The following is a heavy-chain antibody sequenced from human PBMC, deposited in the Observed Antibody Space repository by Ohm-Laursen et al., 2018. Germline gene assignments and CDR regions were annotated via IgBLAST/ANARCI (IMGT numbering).Heavy chain of an antibody. D-gene: IGHD1-26*01. Sequence: SLRLSCAAPGFIFSNYWMTWVRQAPGKGLEWVANIRKDGGETYYVDSVKGRFTISRDNAKNSLYLQMNSLRAEDTAVYYCAREVGLDVWGQGTTVTVSS. J-gene: IGHJ6*02. CDR1: GFIFSNYW. CDR2: IRKDGGET. CDR3: AREVGLDV. V-gene: IGHV3-7*01.